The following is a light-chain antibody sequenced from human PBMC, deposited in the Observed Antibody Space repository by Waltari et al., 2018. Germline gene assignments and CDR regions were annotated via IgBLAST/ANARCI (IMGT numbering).Light chain of an antibody. V-gene: IGLV2-14*03. CDR2: DVS. CDR3: SSYTATRHYV. J-gene: IGLJ1*01. CDR1: TMDVGGYNF. Sequence: QSALTQPAPVSGSPGQSITISCTGTTMDVGGYNFVSCYQQYPGKAPKLVIYDVSARPSGASDRFSGSKSGNTASLVISGLQPEDEADYYCSSYTATRHYVFGTGTKVTVL.